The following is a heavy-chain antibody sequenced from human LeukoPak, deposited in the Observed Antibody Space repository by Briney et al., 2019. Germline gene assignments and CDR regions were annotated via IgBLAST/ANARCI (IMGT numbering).Heavy chain of an antibody. J-gene: IGHJ5*02. V-gene: IGHV3-48*04. Sequence: GGSLRLSCAASGFTFSRYSMNWVRQAPGKGLEWVSYISISSPIYYADSVKGRFTISRDNAKNSLYLQMNNLRAEDTAVYYCARALDYYGSGSLSPWGQGTLVTVSS. CDR1: GFTFSRYS. CDR2: ISISSPI. D-gene: IGHD3-10*01. CDR3: ARALDYYGSGSLSP.